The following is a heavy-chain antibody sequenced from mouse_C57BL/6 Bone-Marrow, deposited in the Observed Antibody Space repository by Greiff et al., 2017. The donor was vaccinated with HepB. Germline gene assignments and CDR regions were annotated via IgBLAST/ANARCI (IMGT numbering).Heavy chain of an antibody. D-gene: IGHD3-2*02. Sequence: QVQLQQPGAELVRPGSSVKLSCKASGYTFTSYWMHWVKQRPIQGLEWIGNIDPSDSETHYNQKFKDKATLTVDKSSSTDYMQLSSQTSEDSAVYYCARPQLRGIYSAMDYWGQGTSVTVSS. J-gene: IGHJ4*01. CDR3: ARPQLRGIYSAMDY. CDR1: GYTFTSYW. V-gene: IGHV1-52*01. CDR2: IDPSDSET.